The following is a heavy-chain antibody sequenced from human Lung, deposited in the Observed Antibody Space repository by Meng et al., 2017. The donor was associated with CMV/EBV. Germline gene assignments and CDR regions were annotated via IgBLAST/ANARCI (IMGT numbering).Heavy chain of an antibody. Sequence: ASXXVSCKASGYNFTGYYIHWARQAPGQGLEWMGWINPNSGGTNYAQKFQGRITMTGDTSITTAYMELSRLRSDDMAVYHCARVKRYCTGGTCSSTGYYGMDVWGQGXTVTVSS. CDR2: INPNSGGT. V-gene: IGHV1-2*02. CDR3: ARVKRYCTGGTCSSTGYYGMDV. D-gene: IGHD2-15*01. CDR1: GYNFTGYY. J-gene: IGHJ6*02.